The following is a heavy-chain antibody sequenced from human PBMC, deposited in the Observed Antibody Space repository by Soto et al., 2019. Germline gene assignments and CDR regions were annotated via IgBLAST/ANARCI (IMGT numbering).Heavy chain of an antibody. CDR2: ITSNGGYT. CDR1: GFTFRTYS. D-gene: IGHD3-22*01. V-gene: IGHV3-64*01. J-gene: IGHJ4*02. CDR3: ASQSHYSSGYSFDY. Sequence: EVQLVESGGGLVQPGGSLRLSCAASGFTFRTYSMHWVRQAPGKGLEYVSAITSNGGYTSYANSVKGRFTISRDNSKNTLYLQMDSLRAEDMAVYYCASQSHYSSGYSFDYWGQGTLVTVSS.